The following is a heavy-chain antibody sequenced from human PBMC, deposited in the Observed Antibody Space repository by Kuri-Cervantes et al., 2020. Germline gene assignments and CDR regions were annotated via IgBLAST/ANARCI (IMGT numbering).Heavy chain of an antibody. D-gene: IGHD6-13*01. CDR3: ARDSGLEFSVKQQLEYYFDY. CDR2: ISYDGSNK. CDR1: GSTFSSYG. J-gene: IGHJ4*02. V-gene: IGHV3-30*12. Sequence: LSLTCAASGSTFSSYGMHWVRQAPGKGLEWVAVISYDGSNKYYADSVKGRFTISRDNAKNSLYLQMNSLRAEDTAVYYCARDSGLEFSVKQQLEYYFDYWGQGTLVTVSS.